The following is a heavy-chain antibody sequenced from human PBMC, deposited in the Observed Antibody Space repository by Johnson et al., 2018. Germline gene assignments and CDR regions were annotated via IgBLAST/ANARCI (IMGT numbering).Heavy chain of an antibody. D-gene: IGHD3-9*01. CDR1: GGSISGYY. Sequence: QVQLQESGPGLVKPSETLSLTCSVSGGSISGYYWSWVRQPPGKGLEWIGYSGSTDYNPSLNRRIPISVDRSTSQVSLQLRSGTAADTAVYYRARSPTDVLTGYYYMDVWGKGTTVIVSS. CDR2: SGST. V-gene: IGHV4-59*01. J-gene: IGHJ6*03. CDR3: ARSPTDVLTGYYYMDV.